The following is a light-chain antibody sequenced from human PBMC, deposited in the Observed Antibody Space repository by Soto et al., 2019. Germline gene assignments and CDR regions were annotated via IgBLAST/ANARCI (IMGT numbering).Light chain of an antibody. Sequence: VLKLPAVALSLTQGERATLSCRASQSVSSSYLAWYQQKPGQAPRLLIYGASSRATGIPDRFTGSGSGTDFTLTISRLEPEDFAVFYCHQYGSSPQPFGQ. CDR1: QSVSSSY. CDR3: HQYGSSPQP. CDR2: GAS. V-gene: IGKV3-20*01. J-gene: IGKJ1*01.